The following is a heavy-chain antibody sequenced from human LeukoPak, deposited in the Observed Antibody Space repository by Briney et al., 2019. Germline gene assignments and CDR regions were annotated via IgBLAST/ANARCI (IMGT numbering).Heavy chain of an antibody. V-gene: IGHV3-21*01. CDR3: ARSNYYDSRSWGFDI. D-gene: IGHD3-22*01. Sequence: GGSLRLSCEASGFSFSSYNMDWVRQTPGKGLEWISSITTSSTYTFYADSVKGRFTISRDNSKNTLFLQMNSLRAEDTAVYYCARSNYYDSRSWGFDIWGQGTMVTVSS. CDR1: GFSFSSYN. J-gene: IGHJ3*02. CDR2: ITTSSTYT.